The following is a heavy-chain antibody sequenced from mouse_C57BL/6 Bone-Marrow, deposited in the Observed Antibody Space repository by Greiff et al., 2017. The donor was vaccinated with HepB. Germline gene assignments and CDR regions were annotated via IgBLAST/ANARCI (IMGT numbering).Heavy chain of an antibody. CDR3: ARWLGYY. D-gene: IGHD2-2*01. V-gene: IGHV1-42*01. J-gene: IGHJ2*01. CDR1: GYSFTGYY. CDR2: INPSTGGT. Sequence: EVQLQQSGPELVKPGASVKISCKASGYSFTGYYMNWVKQSPEKSLEWIGEINPSTGGTTYNQKFKAKATLTVDKSSSTAYMQLKSLTSEDSAVYYCARWLGYYWGQGTTLTVSS.